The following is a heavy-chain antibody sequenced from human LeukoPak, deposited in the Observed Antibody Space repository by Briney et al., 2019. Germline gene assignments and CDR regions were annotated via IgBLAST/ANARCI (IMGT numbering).Heavy chain of an antibody. CDR2: IIPIFGTA. J-gene: IGHJ4*02. Sequence: SVKVSCKASGGTFSSYAISCVRQAPGQGLEWMGGIIPIFGTANYAQKFQGRVTITTDESTSTAYMELSSLRSEDTAVYYCARSTTVTTYIFDYWGQGTLVTVSS. D-gene: IGHD4-17*01. CDR3: ARSTTVTTYIFDY. V-gene: IGHV1-69*05. CDR1: GGTFSSYA.